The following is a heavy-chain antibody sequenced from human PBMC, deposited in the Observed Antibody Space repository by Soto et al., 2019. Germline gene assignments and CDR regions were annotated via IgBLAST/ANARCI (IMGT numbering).Heavy chain of an antibody. Sequence: ASAKVSCKASGYTFTSYGISWVRQAPGQGLEWMGWISAYNGNTNYAQKLQGRVTMTTDTSTSTAYMELRSLRSDDTAVYYCAIMGYYDFWSGSNPPDYWGQGTLVTVSS. CDR1: GYTFTSYG. J-gene: IGHJ4*02. CDR2: ISAYNGNT. V-gene: IGHV1-18*01. CDR3: AIMGYYDFWSGSNPPDY. D-gene: IGHD3-3*01.